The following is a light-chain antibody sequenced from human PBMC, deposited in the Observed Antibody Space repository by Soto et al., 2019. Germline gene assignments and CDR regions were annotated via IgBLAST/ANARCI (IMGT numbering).Light chain of an antibody. Sequence: QSAMTQPASVSGSPGQSITISCTGTSSDVGGYNYVSWYQQHPGKAPKLMIYDVSNRPSEVSNRFSGSKSGNTASLTISGLQAEDEADYHCSSYTSSSTLLYVFGTGTKLTVL. CDR2: DVS. V-gene: IGLV2-14*01. CDR1: SSDVGGYNY. J-gene: IGLJ1*01. CDR3: SSYTSSSTLLYV.